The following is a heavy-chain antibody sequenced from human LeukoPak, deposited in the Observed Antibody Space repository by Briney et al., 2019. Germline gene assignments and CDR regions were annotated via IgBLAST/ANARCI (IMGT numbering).Heavy chain of an antibody. CDR2: INPNSGGT. J-gene: IGHJ4*02. Sequence: ASVKVSCKASGYTFTGYYMHWVRQAPGQGLEWMGWINPNSGGTNYAQKFQGRVTMTRDTSISTAYMELNSLRAEDTAVYYCAKDYPSGGDYWGQGTLVTVSS. D-gene: IGHD1-26*01. CDR1: GYTFTGYY. CDR3: AKDYPSGGDY. V-gene: IGHV1-2*02.